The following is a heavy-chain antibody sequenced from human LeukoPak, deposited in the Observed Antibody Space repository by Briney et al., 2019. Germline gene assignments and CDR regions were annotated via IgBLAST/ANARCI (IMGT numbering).Heavy chain of an antibody. CDR3: ARGGVTPYYYYGMDV. Sequence: SETLSLTCTASGVSISSYYRSWIRQPPGKGLEWIGYIYYNGSTNYNPSLKSRVTISVDTSKNQFSLKLSSVTAADTAVYYCARGGVTPYYYYGMDVWGQGTTVTVSS. V-gene: IGHV4-59*01. D-gene: IGHD2-21*02. CDR2: IYYNGST. CDR1: GVSISSYY. J-gene: IGHJ6*02.